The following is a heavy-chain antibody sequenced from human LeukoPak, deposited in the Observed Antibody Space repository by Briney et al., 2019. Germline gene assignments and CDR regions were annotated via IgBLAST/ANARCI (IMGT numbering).Heavy chain of an antibody. CDR3: AKDAGDYRRNWKSPLDY. D-gene: IGHD4-17*01. CDR2: ISGSGGST. J-gene: IGHJ4*02. V-gene: IGHV3-23*01. Sequence: PGGSLRLSCAASGFTFSSYWMHWVRQAPGKGLEWVSAISGSGGSTYYADSVKGRFTISRDNSKNTLYLQMNSLRAEDTAVYYCAKDAGDYRRNWKSPLDYWGQGTLVTVSS. CDR1: GFTFSSYW.